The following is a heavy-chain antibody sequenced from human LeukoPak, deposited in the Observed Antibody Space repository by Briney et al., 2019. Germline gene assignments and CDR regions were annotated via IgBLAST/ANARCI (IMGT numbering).Heavy chain of an antibody. Sequence: ASVKVSCKASGYTFTGYYMLWVRQAPGQGLERMGWINPNSGGTNYAQKFQGRVTMTRDTSISTAYMELSRLRSDDTAVYYCARDSDYGSGEYLTYYYYYYGMDVWGQGTTVTVSS. CDR1: GYTFTGYY. V-gene: IGHV1-2*02. J-gene: IGHJ6*02. CDR2: INPNSGGT. CDR3: ARDSDYGSGEYLTYYYYYYGMDV. D-gene: IGHD3-10*01.